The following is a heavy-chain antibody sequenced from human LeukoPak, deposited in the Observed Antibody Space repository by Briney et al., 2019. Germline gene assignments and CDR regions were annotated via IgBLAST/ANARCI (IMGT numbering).Heavy chain of an antibody. CDR2: IKQDGSEK. V-gene: IGHV3-7*03. D-gene: IGHD2-15*01. Sequence: PGRSLRLSCAASGFSFSSYWMSWVRQAPGKGLEWVANIKQDGSEKYYVDSVKGRFTISRDNAKNSLYLQMSSLRAEDTAVYFCARARWVAPTKYYFDYWGQGSLVTVSS. J-gene: IGHJ4*02. CDR3: ARARWVAPTKYYFDY. CDR1: GFSFSSYW.